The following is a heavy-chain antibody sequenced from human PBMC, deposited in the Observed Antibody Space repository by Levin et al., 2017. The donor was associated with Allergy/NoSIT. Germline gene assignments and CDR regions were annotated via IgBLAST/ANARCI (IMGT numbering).Heavy chain of an antibody. D-gene: IGHD3-10*01. CDR3: AFGGEAGDYFNY. CDR1: GFSFSGYW. Sequence: GGSLRLSCKASGFSFSGYWIVWVRQMPGKGLEWMGMIYPGDSDTRYSPSFKGQVSISVDNSINTAYLQWNSLQASDTAIYYCAFGGEAGDYFNYWGQGTLVTVSS. J-gene: IGHJ4*02. CDR2: IYPGDSDT. V-gene: IGHV5-51*01.